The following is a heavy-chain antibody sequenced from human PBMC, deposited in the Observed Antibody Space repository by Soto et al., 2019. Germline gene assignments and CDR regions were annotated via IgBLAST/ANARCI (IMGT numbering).Heavy chain of an antibody. V-gene: IGHV1-46*01. D-gene: IGHD6-13*01. Sequence: GASVKVSSKASGYTFTSYDMHWVRQSPGQGLEWMGIINPSGGSTSYAQKFQGRVTMTRDTSTSTVYMELSSLRSEDTAVYYCASCSSSHYYYGMDVWGQGTTVTVSS. CDR2: INPSGGST. CDR1: GYTFTSYD. J-gene: IGHJ6*02. CDR3: ASCSSSHYYYGMDV.